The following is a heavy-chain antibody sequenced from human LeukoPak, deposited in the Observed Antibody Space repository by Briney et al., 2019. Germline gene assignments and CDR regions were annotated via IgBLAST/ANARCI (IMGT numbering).Heavy chain of an antibody. D-gene: IGHD2-21*01. CDR2: INHSGST. Sequence: PSETLSLTCAVYGVSFSGYYWSWIRQPPGKGLEWIGEINHSGSTNYNPSLKSRVTISVDTSKNQFSLKLSSVTAADTAVYYCARGSTKYILWWFGGWFDPWGQGTLVTVSS. J-gene: IGHJ5*02. CDR1: GVSFSGYY. V-gene: IGHV4-34*01. CDR3: ARGSTKYILWWFGGWFDP.